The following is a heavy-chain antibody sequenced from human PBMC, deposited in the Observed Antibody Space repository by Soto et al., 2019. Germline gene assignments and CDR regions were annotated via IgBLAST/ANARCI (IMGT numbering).Heavy chain of an antibody. Sequence: DVQLLESGGHLVQPGGSLRLSCAASGFTFSSYAMSWVRQAPGKGLEWVSSVSAGGDMTYYSDTVKARFTISRDNSNNALFLQMNGLRIEDTALYYCARGDRGGSVSPASYYYSGLDVWGQGTTVTVS. D-gene: IGHD2-15*01. CDR2: VSAGGDMT. CDR3: ARGDRGGSVSPASYYYSGLDV. CDR1: GFTFSSYA. V-gene: IGHV3-23*01. J-gene: IGHJ6*02.